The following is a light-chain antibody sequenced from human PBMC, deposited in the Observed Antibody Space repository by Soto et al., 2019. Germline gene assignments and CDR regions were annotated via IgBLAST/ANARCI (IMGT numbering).Light chain of an antibody. CDR3: QQYENLPT. Sequence: DIQLTQSPSTLSASGGDGVTITCQASQDISNYLNWYQQKPGRAPKLLIYDASNLEAGVPSRFRGSGSGTDFTFTISRLQPEDIATYYCQQYENLPTFGQGTRLEIK. CDR2: DAS. CDR1: QDISNY. V-gene: IGKV1-33*01. J-gene: IGKJ5*01.